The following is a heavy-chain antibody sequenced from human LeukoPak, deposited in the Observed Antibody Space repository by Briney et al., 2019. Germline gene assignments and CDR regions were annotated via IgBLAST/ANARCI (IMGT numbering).Heavy chain of an antibody. J-gene: IGHJ4*02. V-gene: IGHV4-34*01. CDR3: ARHPRGYSGYGLDY. D-gene: IGHD5-12*01. CDR1: GGSFSGYY. CDR2: INHSGST. Sequence: PSGTLSLTCAVYGGSFSGYYWSWIRQPPGKGLEWIGEINHSGSTNYNPSLKSRVTISVDTSKNQFSLKLSSVTAADTAVYYCARHPRGYSGYGLDYWGQGTLVTVSS.